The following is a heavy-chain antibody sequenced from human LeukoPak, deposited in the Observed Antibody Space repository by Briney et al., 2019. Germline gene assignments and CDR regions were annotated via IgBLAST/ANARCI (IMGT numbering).Heavy chain of an antibody. V-gene: IGHV1-69*13. D-gene: IGHD1-26*01. CDR2: IIPIFGTA. Sequence: ASVKVSCKASGGTFSSYAISWVRQAPGQGLEWMGSIIPIFGTAIYAQKFQGRVTITADESTRTAYMELNSLKSEDTAVYYCARGIVGATEFDYWGQGTLVTVSS. CDR1: GGTFSSYA. CDR3: ARGIVGATEFDY. J-gene: IGHJ4*02.